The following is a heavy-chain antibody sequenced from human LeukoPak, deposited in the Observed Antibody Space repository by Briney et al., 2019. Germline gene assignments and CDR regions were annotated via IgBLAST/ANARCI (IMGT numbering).Heavy chain of an antibody. J-gene: IGHJ4*02. V-gene: IGHV4-39*07. CDR2: IYHSGST. CDR1: GGSISSGSYY. D-gene: IGHD3-22*01. CDR3: ARAKSITMIVVVIPTRAYYFDY. Sequence: SETLSLTCTVSGGSISSGSYYWGWIRQPPGKGLEWIGSIYHSGSTYYNPSLKSRVTTSVDTSKNQFSLKLSSVTAADTAVYYCARAKSITMIVVVIPTRAYYFDYWGQGTLVTVSS.